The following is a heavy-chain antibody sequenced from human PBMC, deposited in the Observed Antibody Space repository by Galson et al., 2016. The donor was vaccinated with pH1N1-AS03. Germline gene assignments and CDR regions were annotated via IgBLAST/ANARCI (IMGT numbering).Heavy chain of an antibody. CDR1: GFRFIDYW. J-gene: IGHJ4*02. D-gene: IGHD3-10*01. Sequence: LRLSCAASGFRFIDYWMPWVRQAPGKGLEWVANIDQDGREKYYMDSVEGRFTISRDNAKNSLSLQMNSLRSEVTAVYYCTSGMVELDYWGQGTLVTVSS. V-gene: IGHV3-7*01. CDR3: TSGMVELDY. CDR2: IDQDGREK.